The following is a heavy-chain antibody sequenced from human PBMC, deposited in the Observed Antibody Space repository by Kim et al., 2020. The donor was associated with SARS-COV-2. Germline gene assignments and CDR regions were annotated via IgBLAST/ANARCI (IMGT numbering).Heavy chain of an antibody. CDR3: AREAFGGVIVTGFDY. J-gene: IGHJ4*02. Sequence: AQKLQGRVTITAEKSTSTAYMELSSLRSEDTAVYYCAREAFGGVIVTGFDYWGQGTLVTVSS. V-gene: IGHV1-69*04. D-gene: IGHD3-16*02.